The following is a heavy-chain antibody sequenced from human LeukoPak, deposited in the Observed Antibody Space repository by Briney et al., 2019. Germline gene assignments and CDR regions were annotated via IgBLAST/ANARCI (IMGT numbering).Heavy chain of an antibody. CDR2: IYYSGNT. CDR1: GGSISTYY. J-gene: IGHJ4*02. D-gene: IGHD7-27*01. Sequence: SETLSLTCTVSGGSISTYYWSWIRQPPGKGLEWIGYIYYSGNTNYNPSLKSRVTMSVDTSKNQFSLKLSSVTAADTAVYYCARHPPGYYFDYWGQGTLVTVSS. CDR3: ARHPPGYYFDY. V-gene: IGHV4-59*01.